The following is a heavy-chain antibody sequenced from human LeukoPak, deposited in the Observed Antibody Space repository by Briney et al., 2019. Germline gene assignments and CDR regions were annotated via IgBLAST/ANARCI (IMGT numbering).Heavy chain of an antibody. CDR3: AKDGKFGGGSPGDVFDI. V-gene: IGHV3-23*01. CDR2: INGGGSVS. CDR1: GFAFSTFA. D-gene: IGHD3-10*01. Sequence: GGSLRLSCAASGFAFSTFAMSWVRQAPGKGLEWVSVINGGGSVSFYADDVKGRFTISRDNARNTLYLQMNSLRAEDTAVYYCAKDGKFGGGSPGDVFDIWGQGTMVTVCS. J-gene: IGHJ3*02.